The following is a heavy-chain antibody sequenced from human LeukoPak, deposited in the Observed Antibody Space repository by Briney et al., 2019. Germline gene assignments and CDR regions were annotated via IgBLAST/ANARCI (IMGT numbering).Heavy chain of an antibody. Sequence: GGSLRLSCAASGFTFSSYEMNWVRQAPGKGLEWVAVISYDGSNKYYVDSVKGRFTIFRDNSKNTLYLQMNSLRAEDTAVYYCAKTSTAMVSPFDYWGQGTLVTVSS. CDR3: AKTSTAMVSPFDY. V-gene: IGHV3-30*18. CDR2: ISYDGSNK. D-gene: IGHD5-18*01. J-gene: IGHJ4*02. CDR1: GFTFSSYE.